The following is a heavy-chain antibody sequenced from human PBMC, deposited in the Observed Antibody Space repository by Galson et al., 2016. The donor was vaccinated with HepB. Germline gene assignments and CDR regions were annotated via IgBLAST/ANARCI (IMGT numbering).Heavy chain of an antibody. J-gene: IGHJ6*02. Sequence: SLRLSCAASGFTASSFGMHWVRQAPGRGLEWVAVIGSDGTNKYYPDSVKGRFTASRDNFKNTLYLQVDSLRAEDTAVYYCARDMAYGDYHQTMDVWGQGTTVTVSS. CDR1: GFTASSFG. V-gene: IGHV3-33*01. D-gene: IGHD4-17*01. CDR3: ARDMAYGDYHQTMDV. CDR2: IGSDGTNK.